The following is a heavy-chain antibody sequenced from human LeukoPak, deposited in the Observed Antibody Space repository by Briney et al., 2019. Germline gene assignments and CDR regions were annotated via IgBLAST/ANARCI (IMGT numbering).Heavy chain of an antibody. CDR2: IWFDGSDK. Sequence: GGSLRLSCAASGFNLTNYAFYWVRQAPAKGLEWVAVIWFDGSDKYYGDPVKGRFTISRDNSKNTVYLQMNSLRAEDTALYYCARGGRRGYYYGMDVWGQGTTVTVSS. V-gene: IGHV3-33*01. J-gene: IGHJ6*02. D-gene: IGHD3-10*01. CDR3: ARGGRRGYYYGMDV. CDR1: GFNLTNYA.